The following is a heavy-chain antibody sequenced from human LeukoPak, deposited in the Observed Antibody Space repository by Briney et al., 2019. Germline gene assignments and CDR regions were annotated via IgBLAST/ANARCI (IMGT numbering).Heavy chain of an antibody. J-gene: IGHJ5*02. CDR1: GGSISSYY. V-gene: IGHV4-59*12. CDR3: ARYSVAGTENWFDP. D-gene: IGHD6-19*01. Sequence: PSETLSLTCTVSGGSISSYYWSWIRQPPGKGLEWIGYTYYSGSTNYNPSLKSRVTISVDTSKNQFSLKLSSVTAADTAVYYCARYSVAGTENWFDPWGQGTLVTVSS. CDR2: TYYSGST.